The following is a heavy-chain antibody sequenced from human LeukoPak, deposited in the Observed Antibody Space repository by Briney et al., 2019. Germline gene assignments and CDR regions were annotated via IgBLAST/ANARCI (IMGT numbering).Heavy chain of an antibody. D-gene: IGHD6-13*01. CDR2: IHRSGGST. CDR3: ARGRGSNLENNWFDP. J-gene: IGHJ5*02. V-gene: IGHV1-46*01. CDR1: GYTFTNYY. Sequence: GASVTVSCKASGYTFTNYYMHWVRQAPGQGLEWMGVIHRSGGSTTYAQMFQGRVTMTRDMSTSTVYMELSGLRFEDTAVYYCARGRGSNLENNWFDPWGQGTLVTVSS.